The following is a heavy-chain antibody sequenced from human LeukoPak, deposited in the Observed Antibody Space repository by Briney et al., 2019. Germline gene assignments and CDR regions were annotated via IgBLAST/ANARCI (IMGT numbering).Heavy chain of an antibody. D-gene: IGHD6-19*01. V-gene: IGHV1-69*13. J-gene: IGHJ4*02. CDR1: GGTFSSYA. CDR3: ARAPPMAGTVSGFLDY. CDR2: IIPIFGTA. Sequence: SVKVSCKASGGTFSSYAISWVRQAPGQGLEWMGGIIPIFGTANYAQKFQGRVTITADECTSTAYMELSSLRSEDTAVYYCARAPPMAGTVSGFLDYWGQGTLVTVSS.